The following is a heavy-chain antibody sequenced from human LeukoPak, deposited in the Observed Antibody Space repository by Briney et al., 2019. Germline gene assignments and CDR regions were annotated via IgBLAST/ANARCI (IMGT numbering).Heavy chain of an antibody. CDR3: AKYEGATAFYYYYYMDV. Sequence: PGGSLRLSCAASGFTFSSYGMSWVRQAPGKGLEWVSAISGSGGSTYYADSVKGRFTISRDNSKNTLYLQMNSLRAEDTAVYYCAKYEGATAFYYYYYMDVWGKGTTVTISS. D-gene: IGHD1-26*01. CDR2: ISGSGGST. J-gene: IGHJ6*03. V-gene: IGHV3-23*01. CDR1: GFTFSSYG.